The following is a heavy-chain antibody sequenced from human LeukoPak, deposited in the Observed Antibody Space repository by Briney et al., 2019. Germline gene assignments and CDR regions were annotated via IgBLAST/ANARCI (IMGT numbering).Heavy chain of an antibody. CDR1: GFTFSSYW. D-gene: IGHD5-24*01. CDR2: IKQDGSEK. CDR3: ARDGMATITPNDYYYYMDV. Sequence: GGSLRLSCAASGFTFSSYWMSWVRQAPGKGLEWVANIKQDGSEKYYVDSVKGRFTFSRDNAKNSLYLQMNSLRAEDTAVYYCARDGMATITPNDYYYYMDVWGKGTTVTVSS. V-gene: IGHV3-7*01. J-gene: IGHJ6*03.